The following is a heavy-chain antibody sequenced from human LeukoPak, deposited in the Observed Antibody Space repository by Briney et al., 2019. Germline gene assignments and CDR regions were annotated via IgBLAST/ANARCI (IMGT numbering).Heavy chain of an antibody. V-gene: IGHV4-34*01. CDR3: ARGIQLWLNWFDP. J-gene: IGHJ5*02. CDR2: INHSGST. D-gene: IGHD5-18*01. CDR1: GGSFSDYY. Sequence: SETLSLTCAVYGGSFSDYYWSWIRQPPGEGLEWIGEINHSGSTNYNPSLKSRVTISIDTSKNQFSLKLSSVTAADTAVYYCARGIQLWLNWFDPWGQGTLVTVSS.